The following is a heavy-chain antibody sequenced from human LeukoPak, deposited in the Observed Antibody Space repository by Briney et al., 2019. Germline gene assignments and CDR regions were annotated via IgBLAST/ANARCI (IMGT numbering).Heavy chain of an antibody. CDR3: SRRLTQYDCFDP. J-gene: IGHJ5*02. Sequence: SQTLSLTCAISGDSVSSNSVTWNWIRQSPSRGLEWLGRTYYRSTWYNDYAVSVRGRITVNPDTSKNQFSLHLNSVTPEDTAVYYCSRRLTQYDCFDPWGQGILVTVSS. D-gene: IGHD2-2*01. CDR2: TYYRSTWYN. CDR1: GDSVSSNSVT. V-gene: IGHV6-1*01.